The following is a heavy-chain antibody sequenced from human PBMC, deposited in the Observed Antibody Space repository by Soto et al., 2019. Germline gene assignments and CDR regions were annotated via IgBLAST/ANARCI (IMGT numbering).Heavy chain of an antibody. CDR2: IYYSGST. D-gene: IGHD5-12*01. V-gene: IGHV4-30-4*01. J-gene: IGHJ4*02. Sequence: SETLSLTCTVSGGSISSGDYYWSWIRQHPGKGLEWIGYIYYSGSTYYNPSLKSRLTLFVDTSKNQFSLKLSSVTAADTAVYYCVRHAQWIIRAYWGQGSLVTVSS. CDR1: GGSISSGDYY. CDR3: VRHAQWIIRAY.